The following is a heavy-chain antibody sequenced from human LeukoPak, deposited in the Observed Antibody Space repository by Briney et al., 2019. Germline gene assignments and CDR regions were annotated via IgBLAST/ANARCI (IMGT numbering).Heavy chain of an antibody. CDR3: AKSPTILLWFELDY. CDR1: GLSFSNYA. D-gene: IGHD3-10*01. V-gene: IGHV3-23*01. CDR2: ISASGTGT. J-gene: IGHJ4*02. Sequence: GGSLTLSCTASGLSFSNYAMTWVRQAPGKGLEWASVISASGTGTYYADSVKGRFTISRDNSQNTLYLHMNSLRAEDTAVYYCAKSPTILLWFELDYWGQGTLVTVSS.